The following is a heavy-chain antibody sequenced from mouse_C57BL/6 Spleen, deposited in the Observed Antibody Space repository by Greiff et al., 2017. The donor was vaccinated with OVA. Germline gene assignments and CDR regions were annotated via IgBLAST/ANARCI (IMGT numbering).Heavy chain of an antibody. D-gene: IGHD1-1*01. CDR1: GYSITSGYY. V-gene: IGHV3-6*01. CDR2: ISYDGSN. J-gene: IGHJ3*01. CDR3: ARDHYYGSSGFAY. Sequence: DVKLQESGPGLVKPSQSLSLTCSVTGYSITSGYYWNWIRQFPGNKLEWMGYISYDGSNNYNPSLKNRISITRDTFKNQFFLKLNSVTTEDTATYYCARDHYYGSSGFAYWGQGTLVTVSA.